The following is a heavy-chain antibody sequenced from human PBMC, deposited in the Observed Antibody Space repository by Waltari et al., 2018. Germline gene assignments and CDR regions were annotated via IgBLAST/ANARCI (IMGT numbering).Heavy chain of an antibody. CDR2: ITPSGGGT. V-gene: IGHV1-46*03. CDR3: AREDCSGGSCYFGGD. Sequence: QVQLVQSGAEVKKPGASVKVSCKASGYTFTSYYMHWVRQAPGQGLEWMGMITPSGGGTSYAQKFRGRVTLTRDTSTSTVYMERGSLRSEDTAVYYCAREDCSGGSCYFGGDGGQGTLVTVSS. CDR1: GYTFTSYY. J-gene: IGHJ4*02. D-gene: IGHD2-15*01.